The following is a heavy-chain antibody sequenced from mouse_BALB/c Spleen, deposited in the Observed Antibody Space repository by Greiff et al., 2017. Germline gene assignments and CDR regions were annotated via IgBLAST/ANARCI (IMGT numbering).Heavy chain of an antibody. V-gene: IGHV5-17*02. CDR2: ISSGSSTI. Sequence: EVTLMESGGGLVQPGGSRKLSCAASGFTFSSFGMHWVRQAPEKGLEWVAYISSGSSTIYYADTVKGRFTISRDNPKNTLFLQMTSLRSEDTAMYYCARPIYYGNEWFAYWGRGTLVTVCA. CDR3: ARPIYYGNEWFAY. D-gene: IGHD2-1*01. CDR1: GFTFSSFG. J-gene: IGHJ3*01.